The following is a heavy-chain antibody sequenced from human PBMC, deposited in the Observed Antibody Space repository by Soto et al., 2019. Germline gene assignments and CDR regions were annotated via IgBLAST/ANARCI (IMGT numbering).Heavy chain of an antibody. CDR2: ISPYNGTT. Sequence: QVQLVQSGAEVKKTGASVEVSCKASGYTCISYGISWVRQAPGQGLEWMGWISPYNGTTYKAQKLQGRITMTTDTSTTTDYMALRSLRSDDTAVYYCARAGFSTSWLVLLATGANGVEIDSWGQRTLVTV. CDR1: GYTCISYG. V-gene: IGHV1-18*01. J-gene: IGHJ4*02. D-gene: IGHD6-13*01. CDR3: ARAGFSTSWLVLLATGANGVEIDS.